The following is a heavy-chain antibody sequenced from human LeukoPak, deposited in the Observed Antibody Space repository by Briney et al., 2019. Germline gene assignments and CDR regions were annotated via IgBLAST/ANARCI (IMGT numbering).Heavy chain of an antibody. CDR1: GGSFSGYY. J-gene: IGHJ6*02. CDR3: ARGVESKYYYYGMDV. D-gene: IGHD5/OR15-5a*01. CDR2: INHSGST. Sequence: KPSETLSLTCAVYGGSFSGYYWSWIRQPPGKGLEWIGEINHSGSTNYNPSLKSRVPISVDTSKNQFSLKLSSVTAADTAVYYCARGVESKYYYYGMDVWGQGTTVTVSS. V-gene: IGHV4-34*01.